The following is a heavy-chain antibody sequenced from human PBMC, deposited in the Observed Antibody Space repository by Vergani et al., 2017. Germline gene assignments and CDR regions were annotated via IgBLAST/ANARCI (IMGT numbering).Heavy chain of an antibody. CDR1: GGSISSGGYY. D-gene: IGHD5-12*01. Sequence: QVQLQESGPGLVKPSQTLSLPCTVSGGSISSGGYYWSWIRQHPGKGLGWIGYIYYSGSTYYNPSLKSRVTISVDTSKNQFSLKLSSVTAADTAVYYCARGGMSGYDSELDYGSQGTLVTVSS. J-gene: IGHJ4*02. V-gene: IGHV4-31*03. CDR3: ARGGMSGYDSELDY. CDR2: IYYSGST.